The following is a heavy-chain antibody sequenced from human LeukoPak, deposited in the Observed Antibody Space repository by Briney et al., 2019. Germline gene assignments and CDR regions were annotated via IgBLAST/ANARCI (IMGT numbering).Heavy chain of an antibody. D-gene: IGHD4-17*01. J-gene: IGHJ3*02. CDR1: GFTFSSYG. V-gene: IGHV3-30*18. CDR3: ANHPYGTNAFDI. Sequence: GGSLRLSCAASGFTFSSYGMHWVRQAPGKGLEWVAVISYDGSNKYYADSVKGRFTISRDNSKNTLYLQMNSLRAEDTAVYYCANHPYGTNAFDIWGQGTMVTVSS. CDR2: ISYDGSNK.